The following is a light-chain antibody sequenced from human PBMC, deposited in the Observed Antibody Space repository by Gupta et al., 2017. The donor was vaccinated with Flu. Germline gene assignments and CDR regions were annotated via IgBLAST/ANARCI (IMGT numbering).Light chain of an antibody. CDR3: QQSYSTLVT. J-gene: IGKJ2*01. CDR2: AAS. CDR1: QSIGNY. Sequence: PSSLSASVGDRVTITCRASQSIGNYLNWYQQKPGNAPKLLLYAASSLQSGVPSRFSGSGSGTDFTLTISSLQPEDFATYYCQQSYSTLVTFGQGTKLEIK. V-gene: IGKV1-39*01.